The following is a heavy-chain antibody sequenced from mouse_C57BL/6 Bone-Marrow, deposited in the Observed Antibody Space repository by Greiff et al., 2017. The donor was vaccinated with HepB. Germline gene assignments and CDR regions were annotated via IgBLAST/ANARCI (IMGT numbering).Heavy chain of an antibody. CDR1: GYSITSGYY. Sequence: EVQLQESGPGLVKPSQSLSLTCSVTGYSITSGYYWNWIRQFPGNKLEWMGYISYDGSNNYNPSLKNRISITRDTSKNQFFLKLNSVTTEDTATYYCARALVTTYAMDYWGQGTSVTVSS. D-gene: IGHD2-2*01. V-gene: IGHV3-6*01. CDR2: ISYDGSN. CDR3: ARALVTTYAMDY. J-gene: IGHJ4*01.